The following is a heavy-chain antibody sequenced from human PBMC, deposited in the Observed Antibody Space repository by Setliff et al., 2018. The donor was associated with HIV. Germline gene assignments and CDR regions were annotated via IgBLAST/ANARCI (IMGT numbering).Heavy chain of an antibody. CDR2: ISYSGRP. CDR3: ARGSGYPWYFDL. J-gene: IGHJ2*01. Sequence: PSETLSLTCTVSGGSVNTSSYYWGWIRQPPGRGLEWIGSISYSGRPYYNPSLKSRVAIYLDPSKNQFSLKLSSVTAADTAVYYCARGSGYPWYFDLWGRGTLVTVSS. CDR1: GGSVNTSSYY. V-gene: IGHV4-39*02. D-gene: IGHD3-22*01.